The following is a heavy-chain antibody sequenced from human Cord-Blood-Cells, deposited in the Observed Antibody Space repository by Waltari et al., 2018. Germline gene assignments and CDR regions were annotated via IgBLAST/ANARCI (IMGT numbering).Heavy chain of an antibody. D-gene: IGHD6-13*01. J-gene: IGHJ4*02. CDR1: GGSISSYY. CDR3: ARLQGGSSWYDY. CDR2: IYYSGST. Sequence: QVQLQESGPGLVKPSETLSLTCTVSGGSISSYYWSWIRQPPGKGLGWIGYIYYSGSTNYTPSLKSRVTISVATSKNQFSLKLSSVTAADSAVYYCARLQGGSSWYDYWGQGTLVTVSS. V-gene: IGHV4-59*08.